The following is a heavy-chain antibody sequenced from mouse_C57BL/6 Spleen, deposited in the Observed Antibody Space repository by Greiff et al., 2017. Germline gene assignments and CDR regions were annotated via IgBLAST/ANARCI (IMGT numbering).Heavy chain of an antibody. CDR1: GFSLTSYG. V-gene: IGHV2-2*01. Sequence: VQLVESGPGLVQPSQSLSITCTVSGFSLTSYGVHWVRQSPGKGLEWLGVIWSGGSTDYNAAFISRLSISKDNSKSQVFFKMNSLQADDTAIYYCARKGYGSSYYFDYWGQGTTLTVSS. CDR2: IWSGGST. J-gene: IGHJ2*01. CDR3: ARKGYGSSYYFDY. D-gene: IGHD1-1*01.